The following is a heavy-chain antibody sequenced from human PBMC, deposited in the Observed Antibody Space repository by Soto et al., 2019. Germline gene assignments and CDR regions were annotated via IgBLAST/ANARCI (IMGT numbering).Heavy chain of an antibody. CDR1: GYTFTSYG. CDR2: ISAYNGDT. D-gene: IGHD3-22*01. CDR3: ARDVGDDSSTYNAAFDI. V-gene: IGHV1-18*01. J-gene: IGHJ3*02. Sequence: QGQLVQSGAEVKKPGASVKVSCKASGYTFTSYGISWVRQAPGQGLEWMGWISAYNGDTNSAQKLQGRVTMTTDTSTSKACMDLRSLRSDDTAMYFCARDVGDDSSTYNAAFDIWGQGTMVTVSS.